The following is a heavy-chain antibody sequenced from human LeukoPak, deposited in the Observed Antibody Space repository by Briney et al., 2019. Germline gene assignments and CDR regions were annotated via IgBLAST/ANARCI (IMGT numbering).Heavy chain of an antibody. V-gene: IGHV3-23*01. CDR1: GFTFSSYA. J-gene: IGHJ4*02. CDR3: AILPMTTVTTSLDY. Sequence: GGSLRLSCATSGFTFSSYAMSWVRQAPGKELEWVSAISGSGGSTYYADSVKGRFTISRDNSKNTLYLQMNSLRAEDTAVYYCAILPMTTVTTSLDYWGQGTLVTVSS. D-gene: IGHD4-11*01. CDR2: ISGSGGST.